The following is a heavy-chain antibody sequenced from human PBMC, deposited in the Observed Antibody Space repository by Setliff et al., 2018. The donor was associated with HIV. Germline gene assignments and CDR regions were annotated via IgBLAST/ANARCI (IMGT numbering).Heavy chain of an antibody. V-gene: IGHV4-59*11. CDR3: AAWGPRYSYAPYFFDS. D-gene: IGHD5-18*01. CDR1: GGSISSHY. J-gene: IGHJ4*02. CDR2: IYYSGST. Sequence: SETLSLTCTVSGGSISSHYWSWIRQPPGERLEWIGYIYYSGSTNYNPSLKSRVTISVDASRNQFSLRLSSVTAADTAVYYCAAWGPRYSYAPYFFDSWGQGTLVTVS.